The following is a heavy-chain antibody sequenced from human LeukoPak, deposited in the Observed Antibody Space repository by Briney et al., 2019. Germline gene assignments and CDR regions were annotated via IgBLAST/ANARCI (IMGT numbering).Heavy chain of an antibody. CDR2: FDPSGSYT. V-gene: IGHV5-10-1*01. Sequence: GESLKTSCKGSGYSFTSYWFSWVRQIPGKGLEWMGRFDPSGSYTNYSPSFQGHVTLSADKSISTAYLQWSSLKASDTAMYYCARMIVVVQGRFDPWGQGTLVTVSS. CDR3: ARMIVVVQGRFDP. J-gene: IGHJ5*02. D-gene: IGHD3-22*01. CDR1: GYSFTSYW.